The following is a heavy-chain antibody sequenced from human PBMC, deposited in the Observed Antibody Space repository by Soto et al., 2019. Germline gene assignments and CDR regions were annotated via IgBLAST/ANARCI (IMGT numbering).Heavy chain of an antibody. D-gene: IGHD3-22*01. CDR2: IIPIFGTA. V-gene: IGHV1-69*13. CDR3: AKEVKVREPFTTSFDY. J-gene: IGHJ4*02. CDR1: GGTFSSYA. Sequence: SVKVSCKASGGTFSSYAISWVRQAPGQGLEWMGGIIPIFGTANYAQKFQGRVTITADESTSTAYMELSSLRSEDTAVYYCAKEVKVREPFTTSFDYWGQGTLVTVSS.